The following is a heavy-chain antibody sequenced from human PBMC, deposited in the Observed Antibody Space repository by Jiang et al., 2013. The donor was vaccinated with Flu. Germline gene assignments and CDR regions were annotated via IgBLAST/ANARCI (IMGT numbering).Heavy chain of an antibody. CDR3: ARDGETFTEINYFDY. J-gene: IGHJ4*02. V-gene: IGHV1-69*13. CDR1: GYTFTDYA. Sequence: SGAEVKKPGASVKVSCKASGYTFTDYAMHWVRQAPGQGLEWMGGIIPIFGTANYAQKFQGRVTITADESTSTAYMELSSLRSEDTAVYYCARDGETFTEINYFDYWGQGTLVTVSS. CDR2: IIPIFGTA. D-gene: IGHD3-10*01.